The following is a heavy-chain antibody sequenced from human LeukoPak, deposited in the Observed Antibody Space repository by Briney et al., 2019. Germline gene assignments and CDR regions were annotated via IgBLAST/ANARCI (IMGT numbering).Heavy chain of an antibody. V-gene: IGHV3-66*01. CDR1: GFTVSSNY. CDR3: ARIYPRLAAAGN. CDR2: IYSGGST. D-gene: IGHD6-13*01. Sequence: GGSLRLSCAASGFTVSSNYMSWVRQAPGKGLEWVSVIYSGGSTYYADSVKGRFTISRGNSKNTLYLQMNSLRADDTAVYYCARIYPRLAAAGNWGQGTLVTVSS. J-gene: IGHJ4*02.